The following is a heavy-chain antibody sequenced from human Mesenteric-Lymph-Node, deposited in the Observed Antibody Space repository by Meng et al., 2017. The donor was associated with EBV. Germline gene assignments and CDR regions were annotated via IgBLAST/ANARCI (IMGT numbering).Heavy chain of an antibody. V-gene: IGHV3-21*01. CDR1: GFTFSNYN. D-gene: IGHD4-17*01. CDR3: ARDRYDYGDSPFDC. J-gene: IGHJ4*02. Sequence: EVQLVESGXXLVRPGGSLRLSVEASGFTFSNYNINWVRQAPGKGLEWVSSISSSSTYIYYADSVKGRFTISRDNAKNSLYLQMTSLRAEDTAVYYCARDRYDYGDSPFDCWGQGTLVTVSS. CDR2: ISSSSTYI.